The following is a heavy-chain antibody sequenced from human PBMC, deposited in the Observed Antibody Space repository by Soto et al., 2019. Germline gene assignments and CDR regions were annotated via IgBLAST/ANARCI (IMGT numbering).Heavy chain of an antibody. Sequence: APVKGSCKASGYTFTNYDINWVRQATGQRLEWMGWMNPSSGNTGYVQKFQGRVTMTRNTSTSTAYMELTSLTSDDTAVYYCARTRLCGGDCYSAYYFDFWGQGALVTVSS. CDR2: MNPSSGNT. CDR1: GYTFTNYD. V-gene: IGHV1-8*01. J-gene: IGHJ4*02. CDR3: ARTRLCGGDCYSAYYFDF. D-gene: IGHD2-21*02.